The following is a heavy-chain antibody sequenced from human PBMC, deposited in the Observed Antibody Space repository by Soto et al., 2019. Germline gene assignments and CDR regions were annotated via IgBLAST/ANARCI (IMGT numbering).Heavy chain of an antibody. CDR2: INPSGGST. CDR3: ARETNCGGDCYVFDY. V-gene: IGHV1-46*01. D-gene: IGHD2-21*02. J-gene: IGHJ4*02. CDR1: GYTFTSYY. Sequence: ASVKVSCKASGYTFTSYYMHWVRQAPGQGLEWMGIINPSGGSTSYAQKFQGRVTMTRDTSTSTVYMELSSLRSEDTAVYYCARETNCGGDCYVFDYWGQGTLVTVSS.